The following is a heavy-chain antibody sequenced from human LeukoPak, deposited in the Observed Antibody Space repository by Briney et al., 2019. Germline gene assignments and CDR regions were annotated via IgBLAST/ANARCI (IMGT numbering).Heavy chain of an antibody. CDR2: FDPEDGET. CDR1: GYTLTELS. CDR3: ATKGFYDFWSGYYKYFQH. V-gene: IGHV1-24*01. J-gene: IGHJ1*01. Sequence: APVKVSCKVSGYTLTELSMHWVRQAPGKGLEWRGGFDPEDGETIYAQKFQGRVTMTEDTSTDTAYMELSSLRSEDTAVYYCATKGFYDFWSGYYKYFQHWGQGTLVTVSS. D-gene: IGHD3-3*01.